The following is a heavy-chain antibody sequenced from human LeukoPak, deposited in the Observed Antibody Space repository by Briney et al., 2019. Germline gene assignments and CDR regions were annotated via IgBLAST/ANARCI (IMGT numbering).Heavy chain of an antibody. CDR2: INHSGST. J-gene: IGHJ4*02. CDR3: ARGPRYYGSGSYYKNRGGYFDY. Sequence: SETLSLTCAVYGGSFSGYYWSWIRQPPGKGLEWIGEINHSGSTNYNPSLKSRVTISVDTSKNQFSLKLSSVTAADTAVYYCARGPRYYGSGSYYKNRGGYFDYWGQGTLVTVSS. CDR1: GGSFSGYY. V-gene: IGHV4-34*01. D-gene: IGHD3-10*01.